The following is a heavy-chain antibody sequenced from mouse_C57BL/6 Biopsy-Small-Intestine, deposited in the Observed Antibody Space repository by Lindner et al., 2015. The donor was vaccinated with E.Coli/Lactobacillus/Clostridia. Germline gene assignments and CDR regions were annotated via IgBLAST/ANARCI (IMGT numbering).Heavy chain of an antibody. Sequence: VQLQESGGGLVQPGGSLSLSCVASGFTFTDYCMTWVRQPPGKALEWLALIRNKADGYTTEYSASVKGRFTISRDNSQSILYLQMNALRTEDSATYYCARENYGSVDYWGQGTSVTVSS. CDR1: GFTFTDYC. D-gene: IGHD1-1*01. V-gene: IGHV7-3*04. J-gene: IGHJ4*01. CDR2: IRNKADGYTT. CDR3: ARENYGSVDY.